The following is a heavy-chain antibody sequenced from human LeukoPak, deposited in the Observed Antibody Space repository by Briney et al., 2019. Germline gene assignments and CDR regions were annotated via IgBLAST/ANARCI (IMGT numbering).Heavy chain of an antibody. J-gene: IGHJ4*02. Sequence: GGSLRLSCAVSRITFRNAWMSWVRQAPGKGLEWVARIRSKTEGETKEYAASVKSRFTISRDDSRSRLYLQMNSLKTEDTAVYYCATGVVTGTPRWGQGTLVTVSS. CDR1: RITFRNAW. CDR3: ATGVVTGTPR. CDR2: IRSKTEGETK. V-gene: IGHV3-15*01. D-gene: IGHD1-1*01.